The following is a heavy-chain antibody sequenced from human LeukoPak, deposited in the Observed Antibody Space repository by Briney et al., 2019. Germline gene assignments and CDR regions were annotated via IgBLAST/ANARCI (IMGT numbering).Heavy chain of an antibody. CDR1: GFTFRQAW. Sequence: GGSLRLSCAASGFTFRQAWMSWVRQAPGKGLEWVGRIKSKTDGGTTDYAAPVKGRFTISRDDSKNRLYLQMNSLKTEDTAVYYCARGCIYGFVDYWGQGTLVTVSS. D-gene: IGHD5-18*01. CDR3: ARGCIYGFVDY. CDR2: IKSKTDGGTT. V-gene: IGHV3-15*01. J-gene: IGHJ4*02.